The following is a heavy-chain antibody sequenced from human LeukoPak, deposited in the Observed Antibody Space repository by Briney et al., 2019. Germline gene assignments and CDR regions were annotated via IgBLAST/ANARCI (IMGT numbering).Heavy chain of an antibody. V-gene: IGHV3-20*01. CDR3: ARVTIFGVVIRYFDY. CDR2: INWNGGST. Sequence: GGSLRVSCAASGFTFDDYGMSWVRQAPGKGLEWVSGINWNGGSTGYADSVKGRFTISRDNAKNSLYLQMNSLRAEDTALYHCARVTIFGVVIRYFDYWGQGTLVTVSS. CDR1: GFTFDDYG. D-gene: IGHD3-3*01. J-gene: IGHJ4*02.